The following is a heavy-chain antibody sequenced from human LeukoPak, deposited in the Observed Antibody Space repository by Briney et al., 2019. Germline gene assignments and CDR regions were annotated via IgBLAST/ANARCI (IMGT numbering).Heavy chain of an antibody. J-gene: IGHJ4*02. CDR1: GGSFSGYY. V-gene: IGHV4-34*01. Sequence: PSETLSLTCAVYGGSFSGYYWSWIRQPPGKGLEWIGEINHSGSTNYNPSLKSRVTISVDTSKNQFSLTLSSMTAADTAVYYCARVVLYRSSVFRPSLDYWGQGTLATVSS. CDR2: INHSGST. CDR3: ARVVLYRSSVFRPSLDY. D-gene: IGHD6-6*01.